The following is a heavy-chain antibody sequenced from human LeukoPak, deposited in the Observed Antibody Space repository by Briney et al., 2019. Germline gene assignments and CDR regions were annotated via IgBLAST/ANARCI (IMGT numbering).Heavy chain of an antibody. J-gene: IGHJ4*02. CDR1: GFTFRYG. V-gene: IGHV3-33*06. CDR2: IWYDGSEK. CDR3: AKQGTFTSSSSWFLDS. D-gene: IGHD6-13*01. Sequence: GGSLRLSCAASGFTFRYGIHWVRQAPGKGLEWVGVIWYDGSEKEYAESVKGRFTISRDNSKNTVYLQMTLLRVEDTAMYYCAKQGTFTSSSSWFLDSWGQGTLVTVSS.